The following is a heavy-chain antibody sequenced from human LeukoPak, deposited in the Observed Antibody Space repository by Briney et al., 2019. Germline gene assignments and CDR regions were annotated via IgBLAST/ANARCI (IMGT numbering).Heavy chain of an antibody. D-gene: IGHD4-23*01. CDR2: IPCDGSNT. Sequence: QPGGSLRLSCAASGFSFSSYGMHWVRQAPGKGLEWVAVIPCDGSNTYYADSVKGRFTISRDNSKNTLYLQMNSLRVEDSAVYYCAKNTKPTLVTPDFWGQGTLVTVSS. CDR3: AKNTKPTLVTPDF. J-gene: IGHJ4*02. V-gene: IGHV3-30*18. CDR1: GFSFSSYG.